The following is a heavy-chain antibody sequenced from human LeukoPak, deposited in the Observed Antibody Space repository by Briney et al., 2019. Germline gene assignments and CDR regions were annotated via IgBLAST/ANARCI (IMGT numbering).Heavy chain of an antibody. CDR3: TTDLKESGSDTTTGFQY. Sequence: TGGSLRLSCTASGFTFSSHAMSWVRQAPGKGLEWVLGISTGGGTTYYADSVKGRFTISRDNSKNTLYLQMNSLTAEDTAVYYCTTDLKESGSDTTTGFQYWGQGTLVTVSS. CDR2: ISTGGGTT. D-gene: IGHD1-26*01. V-gene: IGHV3-23*01. J-gene: IGHJ4*02. CDR1: GFTFSSHA.